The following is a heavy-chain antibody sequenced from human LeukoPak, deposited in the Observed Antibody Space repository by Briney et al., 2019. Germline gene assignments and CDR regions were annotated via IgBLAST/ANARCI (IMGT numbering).Heavy chain of an antibody. CDR1: GYTFTGYY. Sequence: ASVKVSCKASGYTFTGYYMHWVRQAPGQGLEWMGWINPNSGGTNYAQKFQGRVTMTRDTSISTAYMELSRLRSDDTAVYYCAATPGYSSGWDNWFDPWGQGTLVTVSS. CDR3: AATPGYSSGWDNWFDP. D-gene: IGHD6-19*01. CDR2: INPNSGGT. J-gene: IGHJ5*02. V-gene: IGHV1-2*02.